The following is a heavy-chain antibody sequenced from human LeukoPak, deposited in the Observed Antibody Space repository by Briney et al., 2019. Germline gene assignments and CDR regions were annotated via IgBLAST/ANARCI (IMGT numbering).Heavy chain of an antibody. CDR3: ARDPRPQLLWFGEFPY. CDR2: IWYDGSNK. Sequence: GGSLRLSCAASGFTFSSYGMHWVRQAPGKGLEWVAVIWYDGSNKYYADSVKGRFTISRGNSKNTLYLQMNSLRAEDTAVYYCARDPRPQLLWFGEFPYWGQGTLVTVSS. CDR1: GFTFSSYG. J-gene: IGHJ4*02. V-gene: IGHV3-33*01. D-gene: IGHD3-10*01.